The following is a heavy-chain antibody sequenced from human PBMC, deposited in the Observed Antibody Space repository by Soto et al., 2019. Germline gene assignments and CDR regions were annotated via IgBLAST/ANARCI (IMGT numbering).Heavy chain of an antibody. Sequence: EVQLVESGGGLVKPGGSLRLSCAAFGFTFSSYTMNWVRQAPGKGLEWVSSISSSSSYIYYADSVKGRFTISRENAKTSLSLQMNSLSAEDTAVYYCARDRGGDLKAFDIWGQGTMVTVSS. D-gene: IGHD3-16*01. CDR1: GFTFSSYT. CDR3: ARDRGGDLKAFDI. V-gene: IGHV3-21*01. CDR2: ISSSSSYI. J-gene: IGHJ3*02.